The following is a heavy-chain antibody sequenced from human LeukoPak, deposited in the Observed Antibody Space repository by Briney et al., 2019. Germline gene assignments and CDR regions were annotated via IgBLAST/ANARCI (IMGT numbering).Heavy chain of an antibody. CDR3: ARDLNGIDY. V-gene: IGHV4-59*12. D-gene: IGHD2-15*01. Sequence: SETLSLTCTVSGGSISSYYWSWIRQPPGKGLEWIGYIYYSGSTNYNPSLKSRVTISVDTSRNQFSLKLSSVTAADTAVYYCARDLNGIDYWGQGTLVTVSS. CDR1: GGSISSYY. CDR2: IYYSGST. J-gene: IGHJ4*02.